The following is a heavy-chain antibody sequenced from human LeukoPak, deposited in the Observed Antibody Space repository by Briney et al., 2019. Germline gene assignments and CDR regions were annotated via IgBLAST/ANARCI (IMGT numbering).Heavy chain of an antibody. CDR3: ARGGYCSSTSCYGLYWFDP. D-gene: IGHD2-2*01. CDR2: INHSGST. Sequence: PSETLSLTCAVYGGSFSGYYWSWIRQPPGKGLEWIGEINHSGSTNYNPSLKSRVTISVDTSKNQFSLKLSSVTAADTAVYYCARGGYCSSTSCYGLYWFDPWGQGTLVTVSS. V-gene: IGHV4-34*01. CDR1: GGSFSGYY. J-gene: IGHJ5*02.